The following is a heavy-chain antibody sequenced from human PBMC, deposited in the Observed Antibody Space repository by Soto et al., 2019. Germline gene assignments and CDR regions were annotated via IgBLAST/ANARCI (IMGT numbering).Heavy chain of an antibody. V-gene: IGHV1-18*01. CDR2: ISAYNGNT. J-gene: IGHJ4*02. CDR1: GYTFTNFG. CDR3: ARGRTPIDY. Sequence: QVQLVQSGAEVKKPGASVKVSCKTSGYTFTNFGLSWVRQAPGQGLEWMGWISAYNGNTNYAQNFQGRATMTTDTSTSTAYMELRSLRSDDKAVYYCARGRTPIDYWGQGTLVTVSS.